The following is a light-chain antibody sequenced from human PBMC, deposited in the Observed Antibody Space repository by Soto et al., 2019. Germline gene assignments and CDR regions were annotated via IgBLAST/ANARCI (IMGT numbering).Light chain of an antibody. CDR3: QQSYSTPYT. V-gene: IGKV1-39*01. J-gene: IGKJ2*01. CDR1: ESISGY. CDR2: AAS. Sequence: DIQMTQSPFSLSASVGDRVTITCRATESISGYLNWYQQKPGKAPNLLIYAASTLQSGVPSRFSGSGSGTEFTLTISTLQPEDSATYYCQQSYSTPYTFGQGTKLEI.